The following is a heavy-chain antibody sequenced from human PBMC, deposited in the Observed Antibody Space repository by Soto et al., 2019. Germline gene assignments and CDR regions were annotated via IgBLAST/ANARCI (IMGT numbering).Heavy chain of an antibody. CDR1: GFTFSSYS. Sequence: GGSLRLSCAASGFTFSSYSVNWVRQAPGKGLEWVSSISSSSSYIYYADSVKGRFTISRDNAKNSLYLQMNSLRAEDTAVYYCARDLQGGSSWSYYYYYYGMDVWGQGTTVTVSS. J-gene: IGHJ6*02. V-gene: IGHV3-21*01. CDR3: ARDLQGGSSWSYYYYYYGMDV. CDR2: ISSSSSYI. D-gene: IGHD6-13*01.